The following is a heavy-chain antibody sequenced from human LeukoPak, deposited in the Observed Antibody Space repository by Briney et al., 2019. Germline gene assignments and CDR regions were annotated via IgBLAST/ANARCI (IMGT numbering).Heavy chain of an antibody. Sequence: GASVKVSCKVSGYTLTELSMHWVRQAPGKGLEWMGGFDPEDGETIYAQKFQGRVTMTRDTFTSTVYMELSSLRSEDTAVYYCARDGNYYGSGAGPDSWFDPWGQGTLVTVSS. D-gene: IGHD3-10*01. CDR3: ARDGNYYGSGAGPDSWFDP. CDR1: GYTLTELS. J-gene: IGHJ5*02. CDR2: FDPEDGET. V-gene: IGHV1-24*01.